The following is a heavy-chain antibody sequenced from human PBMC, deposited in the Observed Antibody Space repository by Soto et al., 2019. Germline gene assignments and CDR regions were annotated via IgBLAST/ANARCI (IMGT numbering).Heavy chain of an antibody. J-gene: IGHJ4*02. V-gene: IGHV4-39*01. CDR3: ARPDFWSGYYRY. CDR1: GGSISSSSYC. CDR2: IYYSGST. D-gene: IGHD3-3*01. Sequence: SETLSLTCTVSGGSISSSSYCWGWPRQPPGKGLEWIGSIYYSGSTYYNPSLKSRVTISVDTSKNQFSLKLSSVTAADTAVYYCARPDFWSGYYRYWGQGTLVTVSS.